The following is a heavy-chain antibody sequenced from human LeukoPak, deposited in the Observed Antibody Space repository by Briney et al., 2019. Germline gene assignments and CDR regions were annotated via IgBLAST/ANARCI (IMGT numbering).Heavy chain of an antibody. Sequence: SETLSLTCTVSGGSISSYYWNWIRQPPGKGLEWVGYIYYSGSTNYNPYLKKRLTISVDTTKNQLSLQLSSVTRADTTVEYCARDSRFRDFGSGYYSGGWFDPWGQRTLVTVSS. CDR2: IYYSGST. D-gene: IGHD3-3*01. J-gene: IGHJ5*02. CDR1: GGSISSYY. CDR3: ARDSRFRDFGSGYYSGGWFDP. V-gene: IGHV4-59*01.